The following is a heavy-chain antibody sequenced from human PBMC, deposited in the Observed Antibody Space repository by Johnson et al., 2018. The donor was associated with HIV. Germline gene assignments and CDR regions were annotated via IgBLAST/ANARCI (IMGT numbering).Heavy chain of an antibody. D-gene: IGHD3-22*01. Sequence: QMQLVESGGGLVKPGGSLRLSCAASGFTFRDYYMNWMRQAPGKGLEWVSHISSSGSTIYYADSVKGRFTISRDNAKKSLYLQMNRLRAEDTAVYYCARREEGRITMILGAFDIWGQGTMVTVSS. CDR1: GFTFRDYY. CDR3: ARREEGRITMILGAFDI. CDR2: ISSSGSTI. V-gene: IGHV3-11*04. J-gene: IGHJ3*02.